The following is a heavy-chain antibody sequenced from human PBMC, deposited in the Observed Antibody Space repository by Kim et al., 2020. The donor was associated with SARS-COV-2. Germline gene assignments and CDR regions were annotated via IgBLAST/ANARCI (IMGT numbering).Heavy chain of an antibody. CDR2: INPSGGST. D-gene: IGHD6-19*01. J-gene: IGHJ6*02. Sequence: ASVKVSCKASGYTFTSYYMHWVRQAPGQGLEWMGIINPSGGSTSYAQKFQGRVTMTRDTSTSTGYMELSSLRSEDTAVDYCARGASIAVAGTYGYYYYGMDDWGQGTTVTVSS. V-gene: IGHV1-46*01. CDR3: ARGASIAVAGTYGYYYYGMDD. CDR1: GYTFTSYY.